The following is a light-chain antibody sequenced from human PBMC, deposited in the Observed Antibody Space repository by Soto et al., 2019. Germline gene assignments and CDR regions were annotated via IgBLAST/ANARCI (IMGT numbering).Light chain of an antibody. V-gene: IGKV1-39*01. CDR3: QQTYTSPRT. J-gene: IGKJ1*01. CDR2: AAS. CDR1: QSVSGY. Sequence: DIQMTQSPSSLSASVGDRVTITCRTSQSVSGYLNWYQQEPGKAPKLLIYAASSLQSGVPSRFSGRGSGTDFSLTISSLQPEDFATYYCQQTYTSPRTFGQGTKVDIK.